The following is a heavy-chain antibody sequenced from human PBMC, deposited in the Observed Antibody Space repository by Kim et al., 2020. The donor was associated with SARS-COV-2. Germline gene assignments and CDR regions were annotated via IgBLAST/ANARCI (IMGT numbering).Heavy chain of an antibody. J-gene: IGHJ6*02. CDR1: GFSLSTSGVG. CDR3: AHRLGGGSGNYYYGMDV. V-gene: IGHV2-5*02. Sequence: SGPTLVNPTQTLTLTCTFSGFSLSTSGVGVGWIRQPPGKALEWLALIYWDDDKRYSPSLKSRLTITKDTSKNQVVLTMTNMDPVDTATYYCAHRLGGGSGNYYYGMDVWGQGTTVTVSS. D-gene: IGHD3-10*01. CDR2: IYWDDDK.